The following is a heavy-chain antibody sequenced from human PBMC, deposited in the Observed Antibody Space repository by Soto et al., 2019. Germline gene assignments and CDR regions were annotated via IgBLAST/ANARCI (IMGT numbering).Heavy chain of an antibody. J-gene: IGHJ4*02. CDR2: IIPIFGTA. Sequence: SVKVSCKASGGTFSSYAISWVRQAPGQGLEWMGGIIPIFGTANYAQKFQGRVTITADESTSTAYMELSSLRSEDTAVYYCASQYDSSGSRNPLDYWGQGTLVTVSS. CDR3: ASQYDSSGSRNPLDY. D-gene: IGHD3-22*01. CDR1: GGTFSSYA. V-gene: IGHV1-69*13.